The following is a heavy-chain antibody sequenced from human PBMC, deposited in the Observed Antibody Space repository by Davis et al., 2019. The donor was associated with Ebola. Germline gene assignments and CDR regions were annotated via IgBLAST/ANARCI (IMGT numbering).Heavy chain of an antibody. J-gene: IGHJ4*02. CDR2: VILKSGAT. CDR3: ARGHKYAHEY. CDR1: GYTFTDYN. Sequence: ASVKVSCKASGYTFTDYNIHWMRQAPGQGLEWLGRVILKSGATNYAQKFQGRVTMTRDTSISTVYMELSSLGYDDTADYYCARGHKYAHEYWGQGTLVTVSS. D-gene: IGHD2-2*01. V-gene: IGHV1-2*06.